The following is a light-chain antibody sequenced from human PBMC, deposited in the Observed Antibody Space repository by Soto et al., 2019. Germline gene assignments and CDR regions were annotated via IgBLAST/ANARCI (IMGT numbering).Light chain of an antibody. V-gene: IGKV3-20*01. CDR3: QQYGSSPTWT. Sequence: EIVLTQSPGTLSLSPGEGATLSCRASQSVSSSYLAWYQQKPGQAPRLLIFGASTRATGIPDRFSGSGSGTDFTLTINRLEPEDFAVYYCQQYGSSPTWTFGQGTKVDIK. CDR2: GAS. CDR1: QSVSSSY. J-gene: IGKJ1*01.